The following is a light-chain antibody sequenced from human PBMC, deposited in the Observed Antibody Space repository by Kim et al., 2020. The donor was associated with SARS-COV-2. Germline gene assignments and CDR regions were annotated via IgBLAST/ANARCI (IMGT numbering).Light chain of an antibody. CDR1: QDIANS. CDR3: QKYNSAPWT. CDR2: AGS. J-gene: IGKJ1*01. V-gene: IGKV1-27*01. Sequence: ASLGDRVTITCRASQDIANSLAWYQQKPGKVPQVLIYAGSTMQSGVPSRFSGSGSGTEFTLTIGSLQTEDVATYYCQKYNSAPWTFGPGTKVDIK.